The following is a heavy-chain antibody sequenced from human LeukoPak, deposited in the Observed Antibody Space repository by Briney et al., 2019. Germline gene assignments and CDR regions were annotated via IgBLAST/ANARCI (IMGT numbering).Heavy chain of an antibody. CDR1: GFTFSSYW. V-gene: IGHV3-23*01. Sequence: GGSLRLSCAASGFTFSSYWMHWVRQAPGKGLEWVSGIGSNSVPTVYADSVKGRFTISRDNSKSMLYLQMDSLRVEDTAVYYCAKHCSGYCNTASEKRFDPWGQGTLVTVSS. J-gene: IGHJ5*02. D-gene: IGHD2-2*03. CDR3: AKHCSGYCNTASEKRFDP. CDR2: IGSNSVPT.